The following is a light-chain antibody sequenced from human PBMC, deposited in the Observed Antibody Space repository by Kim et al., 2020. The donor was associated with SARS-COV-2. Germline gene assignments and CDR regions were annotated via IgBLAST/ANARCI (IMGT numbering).Light chain of an antibody. CDR1: QSGSGSY. V-gene: IGKV3-20*01. CDR3: QQYGAPART. CDR2: TTA. Sequence: PGERATLACRGRQSGSGSYRGRNQQKQGTARRRLIITTASRPSGIPDRCSGSGSGTNCTLTIGRLEHEDFEVYYCQQYGAPARTLGKGNKVDI. J-gene: IGKJ1*01.